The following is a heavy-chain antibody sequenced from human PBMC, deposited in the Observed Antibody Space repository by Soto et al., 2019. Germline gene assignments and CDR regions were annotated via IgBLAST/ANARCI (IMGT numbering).Heavy chain of an antibody. D-gene: IGHD3-10*01. J-gene: IGHJ4*02. CDR1: GFNFHWYW. CDR2: IKTDASEK. CDR3: AKLWFGELAPVDY. V-gene: IGHV3-7*03. Sequence: LRLSCAASGFNFHWYWMSWVRQAPGKGLEWLATIKTDASEKKYVDSVKGRFTVSRDNAKNSVYLQMNSLRGEDTALYYCAKLWFGELAPVDYWGQGTLVTVSS.